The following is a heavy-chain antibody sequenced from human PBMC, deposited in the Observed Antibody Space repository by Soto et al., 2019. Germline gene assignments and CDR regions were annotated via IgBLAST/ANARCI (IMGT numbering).Heavy chain of an antibody. V-gene: IGHV1-18*01. J-gene: IGHJ4*02. CDR2: ISAYNGNT. CDR1: GYTFTSYG. CDR3: ARVHYDFWSGKKDYFDY. D-gene: IGHD3-3*01. Sequence: QVQLVQSGAEVKKPGASVKVSCKASGYTFTSYGISWVRQAPGQGLEWMGWISAYNGNTNYAQKLQGRVTMTTDTSTSTAYMELRSLRSDDTAVYYCARVHYDFWSGKKDYFDYWGQGTLFTVSS.